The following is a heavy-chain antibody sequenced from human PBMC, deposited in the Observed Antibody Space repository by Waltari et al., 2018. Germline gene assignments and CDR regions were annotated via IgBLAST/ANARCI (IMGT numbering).Heavy chain of an antibody. J-gene: IGHJ3*02. V-gene: IGHV3-48*01. D-gene: IGHD4-17*01. CDR2: ISIISSTI. CDR1: GFTFSSYS. Sequence: EVQLVESGGGLVQPGGSLRLSCAASGFTFSSYSMNWVRQAPGNGLEWVSYISIISSTIYYADSVKGRFTISRDNAKNSLYLQMNSLRAEDTAVYYCARERVTTNAFDIWGQGTMVTVSS. CDR3: ARERVTTNAFDI.